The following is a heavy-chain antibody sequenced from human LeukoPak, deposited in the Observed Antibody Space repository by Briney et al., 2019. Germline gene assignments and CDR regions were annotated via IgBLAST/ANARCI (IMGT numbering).Heavy chain of an antibody. CDR3: ARDMDTGPDLFDY. V-gene: IGHV1-2*02. Sequence: GASVKVSCKASGYTFTDYYLHWVRQAPGQGLEWMGWINPNSGDTDYAQKFQGRVTMTRDTSISTAYMELSRLRYDDTAVYYCARDMDTGPDLFDYWGQGTLVTGSS. CDR1: GYTFTDYY. CDR2: INPNSGDT. J-gene: IGHJ4*02. D-gene: IGHD5-18*01.